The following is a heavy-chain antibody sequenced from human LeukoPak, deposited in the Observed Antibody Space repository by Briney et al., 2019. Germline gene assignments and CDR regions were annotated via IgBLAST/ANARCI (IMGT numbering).Heavy chain of an antibody. J-gene: IGHJ6*02. CDR3: VRGYSFGPYGMDV. D-gene: IGHD2-15*01. V-gene: IGHV3-64D*09. CDR1: GFPFSSYA. CDR2: ISDSGGST. Sequence: VGSLRLSCSASGFPFSSYAMHWVRQAPGKGLEYVSAISDSGGSTYYADSVKGRFTISRDNSKDPLYLQMSSLRAEDTAVYFCVRGYSFGPYGMDVWGQGTTVTVPS.